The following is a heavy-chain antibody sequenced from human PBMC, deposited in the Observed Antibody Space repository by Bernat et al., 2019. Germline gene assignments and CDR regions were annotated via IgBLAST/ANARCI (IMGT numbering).Heavy chain of an antibody. CDR1: GGSFSGYY. Sequence: QVQLQQWGAGLLKPSETLSLTCAVYGGSFSGYYWSWIRQPPGKGLEWIGEINHSGSTNYNPSLKSRVTISVDTSKNQFSLKLSSVTAADTAVYYCARTIVVVPAAILPCYYYGMDVWGQGTTVTVSS. J-gene: IGHJ6*02. CDR2: INHSGST. D-gene: IGHD2-2*01. V-gene: IGHV4-34*01. CDR3: ARTIVVVPAAILPCYYYGMDV.